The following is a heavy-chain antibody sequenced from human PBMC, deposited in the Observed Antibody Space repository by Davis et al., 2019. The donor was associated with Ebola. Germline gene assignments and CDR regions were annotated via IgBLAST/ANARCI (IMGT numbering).Heavy chain of an antibody. CDR3: ARDGVWFGEFPFDY. CDR2: INHSGST. V-gene: IGHV4-34*01. Sequence: PSETLSLTCAVYGGSFSGYYWSWIRQPPGKGLEWIGEINHSGSTNYNPSLKSRVTISVDTSKNQFSLKLSSVTAADTAVYYCARDGVWFGEFPFDYWGQGTLVTVSS. D-gene: IGHD3-10*01. CDR1: GGSFSGYY. J-gene: IGHJ4*02.